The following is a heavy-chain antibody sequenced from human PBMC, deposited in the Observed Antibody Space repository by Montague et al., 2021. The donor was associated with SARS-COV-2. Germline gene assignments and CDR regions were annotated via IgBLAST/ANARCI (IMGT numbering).Heavy chain of an antibody. J-gene: IGHJ6*02. D-gene: IGHD1-14*01. Sequence: SLRLSCAASGFTVSSNYMSWVRQAPGKGLEWVSVIYSGGSTYYADSVKGRFTISRDNSKNTLYLQMNSLRAEDTAVYYCARDVSPTGLMDVWGQGTTVTVSS. CDR1: GFTVSSNY. CDR3: ARDVSPTGLMDV. V-gene: IGHV3-53*01. CDR2: IYSGGST.